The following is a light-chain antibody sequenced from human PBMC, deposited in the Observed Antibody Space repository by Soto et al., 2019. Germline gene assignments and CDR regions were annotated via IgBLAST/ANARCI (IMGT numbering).Light chain of an antibody. V-gene: IGKV3-20*01. CDR3: QQYGSSPPRYT. J-gene: IGKJ2*01. CDR2: GAS. CDR1: QSVSSSY. Sequence: EIVLTQSPGTLSLSPGERATLSCRASQSVSSSYLAWYQQKPGRAPRLLIYGASSRATGIPNRFSGSGSGTDFTLIISRLEPEDFAVYYCQQYGSSPPRYTFGQGTKLEIK.